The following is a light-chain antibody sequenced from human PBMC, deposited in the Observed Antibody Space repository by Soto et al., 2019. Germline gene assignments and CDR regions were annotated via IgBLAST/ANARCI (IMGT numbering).Light chain of an antibody. V-gene: IGKV3-11*01. J-gene: IGKJ5*01. CDR2: DAS. Sequence: EIVLTQSPATLSLSPGERATLSCRASQSVSSYLAWYQQKPGQAPRLLIYDASNRATGIPARFSGSGSGTDFTPTISSLEPEDFAVYYCQQRSNWPPRITFGQGTRLEI. CDR3: QQRSNWPPRIT. CDR1: QSVSSY.